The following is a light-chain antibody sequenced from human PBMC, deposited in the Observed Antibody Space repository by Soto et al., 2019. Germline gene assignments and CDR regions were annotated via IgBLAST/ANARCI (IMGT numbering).Light chain of an antibody. CDR1: SSDVGAYKY. Sequence: QSALTQPPPASGSPGQSVTISCTGTSSDVGAYKYVSWYQQYPGKAPKLMIYEVTKRPSGVPDRFSGSKSGNTASLTVSGLQAEDEAGYYCTSYVGNDIWVFGGGTKVTVL. V-gene: IGLV2-8*01. J-gene: IGLJ3*02. CDR2: EVT. CDR3: TSYVGNDIWV.